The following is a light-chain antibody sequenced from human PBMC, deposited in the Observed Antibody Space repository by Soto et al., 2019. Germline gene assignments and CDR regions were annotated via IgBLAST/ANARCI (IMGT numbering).Light chain of an antibody. CDR2: RNN. Sequence: QSALTQPPSASGTPGQRVTISCSGSSSNIGSNYVYWYQQLPGTAPKLLIYRNNQRPSGVPDRFSGSKSGNTASLTVSGLQAEDEADYYCSSYAASNNFYFVFGGGTKVTVL. CDR3: SSYAASNNFYFV. CDR1: SSNIGSNY. J-gene: IGLJ3*02. V-gene: IGLV1-47*01.